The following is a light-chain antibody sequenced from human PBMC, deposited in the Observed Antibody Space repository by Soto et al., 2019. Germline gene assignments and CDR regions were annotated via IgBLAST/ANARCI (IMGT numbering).Light chain of an antibody. Sequence: QSALTQPASVSGSPGQSITISCTGTSSDVGGYNYVSWYQQHPGKAPKLMIYEVTNRPSGVSTRFSGSKSGNTASLIISGLQAEDEADYYCSSYTVISTYVFGTRTKVTVL. CDR1: SSDVGGYNY. CDR3: SSYTVISTYV. CDR2: EVT. J-gene: IGLJ1*01. V-gene: IGLV2-14*01.